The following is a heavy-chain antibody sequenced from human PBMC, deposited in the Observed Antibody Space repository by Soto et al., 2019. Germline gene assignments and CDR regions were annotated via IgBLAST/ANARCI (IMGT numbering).Heavy chain of an antibody. CDR2: IYYSGST. Sequence: SETLSLTCTVSGGSISSGYYYWSWIRQPPGKGLEWIGYIYYSGSTYYNPSLKSRVTISVDTSKNQFSLKLSSVTAADTAVYYCAREPLLRDVGLFDYWGQGTLVTVSS. V-gene: IGHV4-30-4*01. D-gene: IGHD2-15*01. CDR3: AREPLLRDVGLFDY. CDR1: GGSISSGYYY. J-gene: IGHJ4*02.